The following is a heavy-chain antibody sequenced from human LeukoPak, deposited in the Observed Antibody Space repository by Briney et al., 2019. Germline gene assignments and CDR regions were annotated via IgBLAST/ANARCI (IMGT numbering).Heavy chain of an antibody. CDR1: GFTFSGYW. J-gene: IGHJ5*02. Sequence: GGSLRLSCAASGFTFSGYWMHWVRQTPGEGLVWVSRISSDGTTTTYADSVKGRFTISRDNARNTLYLQMNSLRAEDTAVYYCARFAYDSGSLSWGQGALVTVSS. CDR3: ARFAYDSGSLS. D-gene: IGHD3-10*01. V-gene: IGHV3-74*01. CDR2: ISSDGTTT.